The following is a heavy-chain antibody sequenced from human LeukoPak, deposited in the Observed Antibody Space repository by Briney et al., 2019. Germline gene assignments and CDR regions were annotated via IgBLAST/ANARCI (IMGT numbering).Heavy chain of an antibody. CDR1: GYTFSDYY. Sequence: ASVTVSCKASGYTFSDYYMHRVRQAPGQGLEWMGWINPDSGGTKYAQKFQDRVTMTSDTSISTAYMELSRLRSDDTAVYYCARDHLLFRQPPNWFDPWGQGTLVTVSS. J-gene: IGHJ5*02. CDR3: ARDHLLFRQPPNWFDP. V-gene: IGHV1-2*02. CDR2: INPDSGGT. D-gene: IGHD1-14*01.